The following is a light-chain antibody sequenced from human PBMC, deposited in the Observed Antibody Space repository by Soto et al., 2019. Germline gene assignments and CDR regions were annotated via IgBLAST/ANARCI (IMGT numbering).Light chain of an antibody. CDR3: QSYDSSLSNV. CDR1: SSNIGAGYD. J-gene: IGLJ1*01. V-gene: IGLV1-40*01. CDR2: VNN. Sequence: QAVVTQPPSVSGAPGQRVTISCTGSSSNIGAGYDVHWYQQLPGTAPKLLIYVNNNRPSGVPDRFSGSKSGTSASLAITGLQADDEADYYCQSYDSSLSNVFGTGTKVTVL.